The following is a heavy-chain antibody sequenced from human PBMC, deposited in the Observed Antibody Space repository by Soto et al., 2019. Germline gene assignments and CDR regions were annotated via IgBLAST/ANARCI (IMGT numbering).Heavy chain of an antibody. CDR1: GGTFSSYT. CDR2: IIPFLGIA. CDR3: ASPPPGYCSSASCSSSSHY. V-gene: IGHV1-69*02. D-gene: IGHD2-2*01. J-gene: IGHJ4*02. Sequence: SVKVSCKASGGTFSSYTISWVRQAPGQGLEWMGRIIPFLGIANYAQKFQGRVTITADKSTSTAYMELSSLRSEDTAVYYCASPPPGYCSSASCSSSSHYWCPGLLVTLSS.